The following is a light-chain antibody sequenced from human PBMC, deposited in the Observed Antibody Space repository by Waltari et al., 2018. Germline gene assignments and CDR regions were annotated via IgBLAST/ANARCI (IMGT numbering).Light chain of an antibody. V-gene: IGKV2-30*01. CDR2: QVS. CDR3: MQALHTPYT. Sequence: DLVMTQSPVTLAVTLGQSASISCTSSQTLLNTDGNVYLNWFHQRPGQSPRRLIYQVSKRDSGVPDRFRGSGSHTDFTLTITRVEAEDVGVYYCMQALHTPYTFGQGTKLEIK. J-gene: IGKJ2*01. CDR1: QTLLNTDGNVY.